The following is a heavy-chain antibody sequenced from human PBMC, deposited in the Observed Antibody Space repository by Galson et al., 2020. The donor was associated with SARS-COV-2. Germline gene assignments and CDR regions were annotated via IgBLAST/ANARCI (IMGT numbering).Heavy chain of an antibody. CDR2: ISGGGGLT. CDR1: GFTFEHYT. J-gene: IGHJ5*02. Sequence: TGGSLRLSCAASGFTFEHYTLYWVRQRPGQGLQWLSLISGGGGLTYYEDSVKGRFTISRDNSKNSLYLQMNSLTAEDTAFYYCVKDINIYWNYGFGFGSWGLGTLVTVSS. D-gene: IGHD1-7*01. CDR3: VKDINIYWNYGFGFGS. V-gene: IGHV3-43*01.